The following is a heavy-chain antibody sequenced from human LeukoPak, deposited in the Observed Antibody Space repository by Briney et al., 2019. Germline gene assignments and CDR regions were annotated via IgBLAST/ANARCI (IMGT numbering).Heavy chain of an antibody. CDR2: ISAYNGNT. CDR3: ARESRLLWFGELPIDY. V-gene: IGHV1-18*01. D-gene: IGHD3-10*01. CDR1: GYTFTSYG. Sequence: ASVKVSCKASGYTFTSYGITWLRQAPGQGLEWMGWISAYNGNTNYAQKVQGRVTMTTDTSTSTAYMELRSLRSDDTAVYYCARESRLLWFGELPIDYWGQGTLVTVSS. J-gene: IGHJ4*02.